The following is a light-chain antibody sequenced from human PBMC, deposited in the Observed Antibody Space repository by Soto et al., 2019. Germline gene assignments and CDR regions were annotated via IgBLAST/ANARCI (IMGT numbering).Light chain of an antibody. J-gene: IGLJ2*01. CDR1: SSNIGGNS. CDR3: GSWDSSLNGVV. V-gene: IGLV1-51*01. CDR2: DDN. Sequence: QSVMTQPPSVSAAPGQKVTISCSGSSSNIGGNSVSWYQQLPGTAPKLLIYDDNKRPSGIPDRFSGSKSGTSVTLGITGFQTGDEADYYCGSWDSSLNGVVFGGGTKLTVL.